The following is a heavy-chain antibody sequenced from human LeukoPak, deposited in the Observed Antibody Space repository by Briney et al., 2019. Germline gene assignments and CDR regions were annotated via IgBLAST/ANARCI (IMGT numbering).Heavy chain of an antibody. V-gene: IGHV3-30*18. Sequence: GGSLRLSCAASGFPFSSYGIHWVRQAPGKGLEWVAVISSDGSNIYYGDSVQGRFIISRDNSINTVYLQMNSLRPEDTAVYYCAKARYGAGPFDYWGQGTLVTVSS. CDR2: ISSDGSNI. CDR1: GFPFSSYG. D-gene: IGHD1-14*01. CDR3: AKARYGAGPFDY. J-gene: IGHJ4*02.